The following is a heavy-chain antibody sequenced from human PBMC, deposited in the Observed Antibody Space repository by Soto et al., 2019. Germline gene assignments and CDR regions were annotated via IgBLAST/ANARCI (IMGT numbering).Heavy chain of an antibody. CDR1: GYTFTGYY. CDR2: INPNSGGT. J-gene: IGHJ6*03. Sequence: ASVKLSCKASGYTFTGYYMHWVRQAPGQGLEWMGWINPNSGGTNYAQKFQGWVTMARDTSISTAYMELSRLRSDDTAVYYCARAYEDYMDVWGKGTTVTVSS. V-gene: IGHV1-2*04. CDR3: ARAYEDYMDV. D-gene: IGHD2-21*01.